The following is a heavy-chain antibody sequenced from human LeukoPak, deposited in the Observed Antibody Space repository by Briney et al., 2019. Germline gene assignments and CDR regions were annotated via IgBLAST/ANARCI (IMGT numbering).Heavy chain of an antibody. CDR3: ARSDYYGSGSHTVFDAFDI. CDR1: GVSISSYY. J-gene: IGHJ3*02. CDR2: IYYSGST. V-gene: IGHV4-59*01. Sequence: SSETLSLTCTVSGVSISSYYWSWMRQPPGKGLEWIGYIYYSGSTNYNPSLKSRVTISLDTSKNQFSPKLSSVTAADTAVYYCARSDYYGSGSHTVFDAFDIWGQGTRVTVSS. D-gene: IGHD3-10*01.